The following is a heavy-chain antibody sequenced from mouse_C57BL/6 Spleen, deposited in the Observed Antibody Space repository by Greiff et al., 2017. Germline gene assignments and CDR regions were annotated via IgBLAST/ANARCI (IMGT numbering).Heavy chain of an antibody. CDR1: GYSFTGYY. CDR3: ARSDYGNYEGDYFDY. CDR2: INPSTGGT. J-gene: IGHJ2*01. V-gene: IGHV1-42*01. Sequence: VQLQQSGPELVKPGASVKISCKASGYSFTGYYMNWVKQSPEKSLEWIGEINPSTGGTTYNQKFKAKATLTVDKSSSTAYMQLKSLTSEDSAVYYCARSDYGNYEGDYFDYWGQGTTLTVSS. D-gene: IGHD2-1*01.